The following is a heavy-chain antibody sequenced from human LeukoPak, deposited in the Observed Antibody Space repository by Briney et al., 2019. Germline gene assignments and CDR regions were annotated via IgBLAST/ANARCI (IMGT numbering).Heavy chain of an antibody. CDR2: IGPGGDI. CDR1: GFRFTAYS. V-gene: IGHV3-48*01. Sequence: GSLSLSFPASGFRFTAYSMNWVRPAPGRGLEWISYIGPGGDIYYADSVTGRFTVSRDTAKNSLYLQMNGLKVEDTAVYYCARRFDSWGQGTLVTVSS. J-gene: IGHJ4*02. CDR3: ARRFDS.